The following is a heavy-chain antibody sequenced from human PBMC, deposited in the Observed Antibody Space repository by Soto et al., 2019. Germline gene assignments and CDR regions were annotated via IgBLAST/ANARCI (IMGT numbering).Heavy chain of an antibody. CDR1: GGTFSSYA. CDR3: ARQASGVGSSNFDY. Sequence: GASVKVSCKXSGGTFSSYAISWVRQAPGQGLEWMGGIIPIFGTANYAQKFQGRVTIAADESTSTAYMELSSLRSEDTAVYYCARQASGVGSSNFDYWGQGTLVTVSS. D-gene: IGHD3-10*01. CDR2: IIPIFGTA. J-gene: IGHJ4*02. V-gene: IGHV1-69*13.